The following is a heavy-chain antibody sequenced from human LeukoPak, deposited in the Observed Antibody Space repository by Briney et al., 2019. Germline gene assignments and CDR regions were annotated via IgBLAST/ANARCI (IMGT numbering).Heavy chain of an antibody. Sequence: PGRSLRLSCTTSGFTFRDSAMTWVRQAPGKGLEWVGFIRTKTYGWTTEYAASVKGRFTISRDDSKSLAYLQMNSLKTEDTAVYYCARWDTTIEYRGQGTLVTVSS. V-gene: IGHV3-49*04. CDR3: ARWDTTIEY. CDR2: IRTKTYGWTT. D-gene: IGHD1-1*01. J-gene: IGHJ4*02. CDR1: GFTFRDSA.